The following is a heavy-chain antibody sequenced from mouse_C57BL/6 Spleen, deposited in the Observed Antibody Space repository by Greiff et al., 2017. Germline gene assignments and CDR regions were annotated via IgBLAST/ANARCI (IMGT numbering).Heavy chain of an antibody. CDR3: ARPIYYDYDERYFDV. D-gene: IGHD2-4*01. Sequence: VQLQQSGPELVKPGASVKIPCKASGYTFTDYNMDWVKQSHGKSLEWIGDINPNNGGTIYNQKFKGKATLTVDKSSSTAYMELRSLISEDTAVYYCARPIYYDYDERYFDVWGTGTTVTVSS. CDR2: INPNNGGT. V-gene: IGHV1-18*01. J-gene: IGHJ1*03. CDR1: GYTFTDYN.